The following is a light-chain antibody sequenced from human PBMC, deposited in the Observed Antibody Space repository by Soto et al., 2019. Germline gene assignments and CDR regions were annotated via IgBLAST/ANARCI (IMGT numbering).Light chain of an antibody. V-gene: IGLV2-14*01. CDR1: SSDVGGYNY. CDR3: SSYTTSSTLV. Sequence: QSVLTQPASVSASPGQSVTISCAGTSSDVGGYNYVSWYQQRPGRAPKLMIYEVTYRPPGVSNRFSGSKSGNTASLTISGLQAEDEADYSCSSYTTSSTLVFGTGTNVTVL. J-gene: IGLJ1*01. CDR2: EVT.